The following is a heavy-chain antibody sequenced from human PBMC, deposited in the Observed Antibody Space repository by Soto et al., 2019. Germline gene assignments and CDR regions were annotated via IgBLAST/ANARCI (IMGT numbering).Heavy chain of an antibody. J-gene: IGHJ5*02. Sequence: QVQLQESGPGLVKPSETLSLTCTVSGGSISSYYWSWIRQPPGKGLEWIGYMYYSGSTNYNPSLKSRVTISVDTSKNPCSLKLSSVTAADTAVYYCARYCSGGSCYLDPWGQGTLVTVSS. D-gene: IGHD2-15*01. CDR1: GGSISSYY. CDR3: ARYCSGGSCYLDP. V-gene: IGHV4-59*01. CDR2: MYYSGST.